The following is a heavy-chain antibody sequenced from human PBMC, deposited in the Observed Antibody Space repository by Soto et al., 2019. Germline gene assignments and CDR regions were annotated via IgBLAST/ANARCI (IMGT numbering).Heavy chain of an antibody. D-gene: IGHD5-12*01. J-gene: IGHJ4*02. CDR1: GFTFSNYS. CDR3: AREWSVANPGY. CDR2: ISKDGHKK. Sequence: GGSLRLSCSASGFTFSNYSMHWVRQAPGKGLEWAEVISKDGHKKYNANSVKGRFTISIDNSMSTRYLQMNSLRPEDTAVHYCAREWSVANPGYWGQGTQVTVSS. V-gene: IGHV3-30-3*01.